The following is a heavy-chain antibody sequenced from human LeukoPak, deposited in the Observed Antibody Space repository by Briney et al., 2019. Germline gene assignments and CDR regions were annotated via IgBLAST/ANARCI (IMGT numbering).Heavy chain of an antibody. V-gene: IGHV4-34*01. Sequence: SETLSLTCAVYGGSFSGYYWSWIRQPPGKGLEWIGEINHSGSTYYNPSLKSRVTISVDTSKNQFSLKLSSVTAADTAVYYCARDGNYYDSSGYYYFDYWGQGTLVTVSS. CDR3: ARDGNYYDSSGYYYFDY. CDR1: GGSFSGYY. D-gene: IGHD3-22*01. CDR2: INHSGST. J-gene: IGHJ4*02.